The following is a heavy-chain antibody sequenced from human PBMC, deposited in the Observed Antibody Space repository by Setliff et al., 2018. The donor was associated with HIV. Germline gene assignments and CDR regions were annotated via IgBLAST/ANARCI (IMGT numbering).Heavy chain of an antibody. CDR1: GYTFTGYY. CDR3: ARRGVGTSDAFDL. D-gene: IGHD2-8*01. J-gene: IGHJ3*01. V-gene: IGHV1-2*06. CDR2: INPNTGGT. Sequence: ASVKVSCKTSGYTFTGYYIHWVRQVPGQGLEWMGRINPNTGGTDYAQKFQGRVTMTGDTSINTAYMDLGRLRSDDTAVYYCARRGVGTSDAFDLWGQGTMVTVSS.